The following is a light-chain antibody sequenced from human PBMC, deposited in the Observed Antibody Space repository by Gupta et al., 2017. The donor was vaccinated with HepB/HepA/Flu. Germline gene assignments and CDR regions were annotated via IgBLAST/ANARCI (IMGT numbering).Light chain of an antibody. V-gene: IGKV3-11*01. CDR3: LQRSTWPWT. Sequence: EIVLTPSPATPSLSPGERATLSRTASQSVRSYLAWYQPKPGQAPSLLIYDASERAAGSPARFSGSGSGTDFSLTISSLEPEDFALYYCLQRSTWPWTFGQGTKVEVK. CDR2: DAS. CDR1: QSVRSY. J-gene: IGKJ1*01.